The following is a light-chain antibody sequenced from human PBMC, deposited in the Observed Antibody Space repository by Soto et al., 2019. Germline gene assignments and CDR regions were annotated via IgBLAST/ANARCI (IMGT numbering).Light chain of an antibody. CDR2: GAS. CDR1: QSVSSSY. CDR3: QQYGSSPRT. J-gene: IGKJ1*01. Sequence: EIVLTQSPGTLSLSPGERATLSCRASQSVSSSYLAWHQQKPGQAPRLLIYGASSRATGIPDRFSGSGSGTDFTLTISRLDPDDFAVYYYQQYGSSPRTFGQGTKVEIK. V-gene: IGKV3-20*01.